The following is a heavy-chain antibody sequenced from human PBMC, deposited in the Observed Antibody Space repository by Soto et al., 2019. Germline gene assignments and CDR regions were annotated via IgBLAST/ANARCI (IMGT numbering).Heavy chain of an antibody. D-gene: IGHD2-15*01. CDR3: ATLGYCSGGSCYTTRDAFDI. V-gene: IGHV1-69*02. Sequence: SVKVSCKASGGTFSSYTISWVRQAPGQGLEWMGRIIPILGIANYAQKFQGRVTITADKSTSTAYMELSSLRSEDTAVYYCATLGYCSGGSCYTTRDAFDIWGQGTMVTVSS. CDR2: IIPILGIA. J-gene: IGHJ3*02. CDR1: GGTFSSYT.